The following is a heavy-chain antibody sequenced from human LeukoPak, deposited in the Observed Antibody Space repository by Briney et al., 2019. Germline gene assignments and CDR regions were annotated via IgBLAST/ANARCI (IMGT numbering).Heavy chain of an antibody. CDR3: ARAYYYDSMMNLKA. CDR1: GFTFSNYW. D-gene: IGHD3-22*01. V-gene: IGHV3-21*01. CDR2: ISSSSSYI. J-gene: IGHJ5*02. Sequence: PGGSLRLSCAASGFTFSNYWMHWVRQAPGKGLVWVSSISSSSSYIYYADSVKGRFTISRDNAKNSLYLQMNSLRAEDTAVYYCARAYYYDSMMNLKAWGQGTLVTVSS.